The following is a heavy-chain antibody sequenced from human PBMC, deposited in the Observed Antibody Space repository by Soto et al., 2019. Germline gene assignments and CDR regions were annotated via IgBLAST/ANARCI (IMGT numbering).Heavy chain of an antibody. D-gene: IGHD2-8*01. V-gene: IGHV4-34*01. J-gene: IGHJ6*02. Sequence: PSETLSLTCAVYGGSFSGYYWSWIRQPPGKGLEWIGEINHSGSTNYNPSLKSRVTISVDTSKNQFSLKLSSVTAADTAVYYCARYCTNGVCFIGMDVWGQGTTVTVSS. CDR1: GGSFSGYY. CDR3: ARYCTNGVCFIGMDV. CDR2: INHSGST.